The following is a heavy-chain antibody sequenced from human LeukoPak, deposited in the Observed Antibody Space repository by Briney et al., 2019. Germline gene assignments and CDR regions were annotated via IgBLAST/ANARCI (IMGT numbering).Heavy chain of an antibody. CDR3: ARDLAAGNGY. J-gene: IGHJ4*02. CDR2: ISSSSSYI. D-gene: IGHD6-13*01. V-gene: IGHV3-21*01. Sequence: GGSLRLSCAASGFTFSSYAMSWVRQAPGKGLEWVSSISSSSSYIYYADSVKGRFTISRDNAKNSLYLQMNSLRAEDTAVYYCARDLAAGNGYWGQGTLVTVSS. CDR1: GFTFSSYA.